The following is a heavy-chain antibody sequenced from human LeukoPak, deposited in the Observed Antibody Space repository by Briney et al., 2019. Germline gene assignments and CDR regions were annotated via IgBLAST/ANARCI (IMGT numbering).Heavy chain of an antibody. D-gene: IGHD2/OR15-2a*01. CDR1: GFTFSSYW. Sequence: GGSLRLSCAASGFTFSSYWMTWVRQAPGKGLEWVASIKQDGSDKNYVDSVKGRFTISRDNAKNSLNLQMNSLRDEDTAVYYCARTRLSSDCWGQGTLVTVSS. CDR2: IKQDGSDK. CDR3: ARTRLSSDC. V-gene: IGHV3-7*01. J-gene: IGHJ4*02.